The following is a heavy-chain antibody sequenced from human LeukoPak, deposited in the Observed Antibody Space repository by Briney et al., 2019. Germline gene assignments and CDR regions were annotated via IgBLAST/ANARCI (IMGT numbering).Heavy chain of an antibody. J-gene: IGHJ5*02. V-gene: IGHV4-30-4*08. CDR3: ARTSLGGAWFDP. CDR1: GGSISSGDYY. Sequence: SQTLSLTCTVSGGSISSGDYYWSWIRQPPGKGLEWIGYIYYNGSAYYNPSLKSRVTISVDTSKNQFSLKLSSVTAADTAVYYCARTSLGGAWFDPWGQGTLVTVSS. CDR2: IYYNGSA. D-gene: IGHD3-10*01.